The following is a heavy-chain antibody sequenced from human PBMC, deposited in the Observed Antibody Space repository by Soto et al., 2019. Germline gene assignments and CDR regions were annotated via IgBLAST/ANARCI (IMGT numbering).Heavy chain of an antibody. CDR3: EVTTGY. CDR2: MSPDSGNA. V-gene: IGHV1-8*01. D-gene: IGHD2-21*02. CDR1: GYTFTDYD. J-gene: IGHJ4*02. Sequence: QVQVVQSRTEVKKPGASEKVSCKTSGYTFTDYDINWVRQTTGQGLEWMGWMSPDSGNAGYAQQFQGRVTMTSNTSTSTAYMELRSLRSEDTAMYYCEVTTGYWGQGTMVTVSS.